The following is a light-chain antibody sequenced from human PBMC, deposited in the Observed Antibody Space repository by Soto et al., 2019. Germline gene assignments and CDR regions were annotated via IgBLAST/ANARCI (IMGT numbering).Light chain of an antibody. CDR1: QNIGNW. Sequence: DIQMTQSPSSVSASVGDRVTITCRASQNIGNWLAWYQQKPGKAPNLLIYGVSSLQGGVASRFSGSGSGTNFTLTISSLQPEDFATYYCQQANNFPVIFGPGTKVDVK. CDR3: QQANNFPVI. J-gene: IGKJ3*01. V-gene: IGKV1D-12*01. CDR2: GVS.